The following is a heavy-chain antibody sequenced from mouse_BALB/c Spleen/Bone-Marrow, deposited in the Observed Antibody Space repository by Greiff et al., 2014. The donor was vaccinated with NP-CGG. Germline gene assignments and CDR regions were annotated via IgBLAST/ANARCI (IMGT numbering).Heavy chain of an antibody. CDR1: GYTFTDYA. J-gene: IGHJ4*01. D-gene: IGHD2-14*01. Sequence: QVQLQQSGAELVRPGVSVKIPCKGSGYTFTDYAIHWVKQSHAKSLEWIGLISGYYGDAIYNQKFKGKATMTVGKSSSTAYMDLARLTSEDSAIFYCARSGKVRNAMDYWGQGTSVTVSS. CDR2: ISGYYGDA. V-gene: IGHV1S137*01. CDR3: ARSGKVRNAMDY.